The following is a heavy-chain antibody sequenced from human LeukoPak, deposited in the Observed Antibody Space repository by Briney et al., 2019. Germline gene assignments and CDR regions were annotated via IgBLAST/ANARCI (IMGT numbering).Heavy chain of an antibody. CDR2: ISSNGGGK. J-gene: IGHJ4*02. CDR1: GFTFNSYA. CDR3: ARGGQYNRAGPGDY. V-gene: IGHV3-64*01. D-gene: IGHD1-14*01. Sequence: GGSLRLSCAASGFTFNSYAMHWVRQAPGKGLEYVSGISSNGGGKYYANSVKGRFTISRDNSKNTLYLQMGSLRAEDMAVYYCARGGQYNRAGPGDYWGQGALVTVSS.